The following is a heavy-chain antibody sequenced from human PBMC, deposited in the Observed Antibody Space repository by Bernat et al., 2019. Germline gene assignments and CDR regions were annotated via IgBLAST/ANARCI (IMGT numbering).Heavy chain of an antibody. J-gene: IGHJ3*02. CDR3: ARVRTYYYDSSGYQYDAFDI. CDR1: GFTFSSYA. D-gene: IGHD3-22*01. CDR2: ISYDGSNK. Sequence: QVQLVESGGGVVQPGRSLRLSCAASGFTFSSYAMHWVRQAPGKGLEWVAVISYDGSNKYYADSVKGRFTISRDNSKNTLYLQMNSLRAEDTAVYYCARVRTYYYDSSGYQYDAFDIWGQGTMVTVSS. V-gene: IGHV3-30-3*01.